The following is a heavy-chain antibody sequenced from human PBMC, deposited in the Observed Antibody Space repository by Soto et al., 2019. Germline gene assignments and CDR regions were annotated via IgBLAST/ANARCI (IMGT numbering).Heavy chain of an antibody. CDR3: ARDIRPGGSDTNFGFGY. CDR2: ISAYNYNT. Sequence: ASVKVSCKASGYTFHSYAVTWVRQAPGHGIEWMGRISAYNYNTHYAQHFEGLVTRTTDTSTSTAYIELSSVGSEDTAVYYCARDIRPGGSDTNFGFGYGGHGALVTVSS. D-gene: IGHD4-4*01. J-gene: IGHJ4*01. CDR1: GYTFHSYA. V-gene: IGHV1-18*01.